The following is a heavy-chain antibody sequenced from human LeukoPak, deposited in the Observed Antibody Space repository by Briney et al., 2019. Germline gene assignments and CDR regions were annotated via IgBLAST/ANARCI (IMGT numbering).Heavy chain of an antibody. D-gene: IGHD5-18*01. CDR3: AKHYGYPVYYFDY. V-gene: IGHV3-30*02. Sequence: GGSLRLSCAASGFTFSSYGMHWVRQAPGKGLEWVAFIRDDGSDNYYADSVKGRFTISRDNSKNTLYLQMNSLRVEDTAVYYCAKHYGYPVYYFDYWGQGTLVTVSS. CDR1: GFTFSSYG. CDR2: IRDDGSDN. J-gene: IGHJ4*02.